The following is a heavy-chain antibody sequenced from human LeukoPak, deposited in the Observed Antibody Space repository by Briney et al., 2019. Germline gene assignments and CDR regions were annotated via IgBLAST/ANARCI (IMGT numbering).Heavy chain of an antibody. CDR2: IYYSGST. J-gene: IGHJ5*02. CDR3: AGFCSSTSCYTRGSDP. Sequence: PSETLSLTCTVSGGSISSGGYYWSWIRQHPGKGLEWIGYIYYSGSTYYNPSLKSRVTISVDTSKNQFSLKLSSVTAADTAVYYCAGFCSSTSCYTRGSDPWGQGALVTVSS. CDR1: GGSISSGGYY. V-gene: IGHV4-31*03. D-gene: IGHD2-2*02.